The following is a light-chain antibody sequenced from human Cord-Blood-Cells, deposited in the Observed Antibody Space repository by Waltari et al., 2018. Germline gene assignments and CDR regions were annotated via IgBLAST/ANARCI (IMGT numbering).Light chain of an antibody. CDR3: QQYYSYPA. CDR2: AAS. CDR1: QGISSD. V-gene: IGKV1-8*01. Sequence: AIRMTQSPSSFSASTGDRVTITCRASQGISSDLAWYQQKPGKAPKLLIYAASPLQSGGPSRVSGSGSGTDVTLAISGLQSEDFATYYCQQYYSYPAFGQGTRLEIK. J-gene: IGKJ5*01.